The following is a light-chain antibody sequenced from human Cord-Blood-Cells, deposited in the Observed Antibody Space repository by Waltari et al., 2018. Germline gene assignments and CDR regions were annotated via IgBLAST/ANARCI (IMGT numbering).Light chain of an antibody. CDR3: CSYAGSSTFYV. CDR1: SSDVGSYNL. Sequence: QSALTQPASVSGSPGQSITISCTGTSSDVGSYNLVSWYQQHPGIAPKLMIYEVSKRPSGFSNRFSVSKSGNTASLTISELQAEDEADYYCCSYAGSSTFYVFGTGTKVTVL. V-gene: IGLV2-23*02. CDR2: EVS. J-gene: IGLJ1*01.